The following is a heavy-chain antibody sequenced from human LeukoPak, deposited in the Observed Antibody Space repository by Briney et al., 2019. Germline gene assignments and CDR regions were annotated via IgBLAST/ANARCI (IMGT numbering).Heavy chain of an antibody. CDR1: GFTFSSYS. V-gene: IGHV3-21*04. D-gene: IGHD3-10*01. J-gene: IGHJ4*02. CDR3: AKDVIRGDITYFES. Sequence: GGSLRLSCAASGFTFSSYSMNWVRQAPGKGLEWVSSISSSSSYIYYADSVKGRFTISRDNAKNSLYLQMNSLRAEDTAVYYCAKDVIRGDITYFESWGQGTLVAVSS. CDR2: ISSSSSYI.